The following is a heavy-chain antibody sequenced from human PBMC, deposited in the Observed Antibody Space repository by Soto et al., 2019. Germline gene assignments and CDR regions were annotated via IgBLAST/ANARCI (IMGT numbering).Heavy chain of an antibody. CDR2: IYWNDDK. CDR3: PHLNYPYYLTPPLYF. Sequence: QITLKESGPTLVKPTATLTLTCTFSGFSVATTGVGVGWVRQPPGKALEFLAVIYWNDDKRYSPSLRNRLTTTKDASRTHVAFKNTHMAPVNTPKYYGPHLNYPYYLTPPLYFWGQVTQV. CDR1: GFSVATTGVG. J-gene: IGHJ4*02. D-gene: IGHD1-26*01. V-gene: IGHV2-5*01.